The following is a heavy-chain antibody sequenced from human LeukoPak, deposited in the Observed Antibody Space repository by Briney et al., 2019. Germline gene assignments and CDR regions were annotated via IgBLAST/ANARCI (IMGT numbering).Heavy chain of an antibody. CDR2: ISAYNGNT. D-gene: IGHD2-15*01. CDR3: ARPNYCSGGSCYAGDNWFDP. Sequence: ASVKVSCKASGYTFTNYGISWVRQAPGQGLEWMGWISAYNGNTNYAQKLQGRVTMTTDTSTSTAYMELRSLRSDDTAVYYCARPNYCSGGSCYAGDNWFDPWGQGTLVTVSS. J-gene: IGHJ5*02. V-gene: IGHV1-18*01. CDR1: GYTFTNYG.